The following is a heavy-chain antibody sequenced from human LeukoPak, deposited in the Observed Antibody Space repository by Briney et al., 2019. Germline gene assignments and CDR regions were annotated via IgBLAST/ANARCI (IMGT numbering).Heavy chain of an antibody. CDR2: ISSSSSYI. V-gene: IGHV3-21*01. J-gene: IGHJ6*02. CDR3: ARDTSGYRYV. D-gene: IGHD5-18*01. Sequence: GGSLRLSCAASGFTFSSYSMNWVRQAPGKGLEWVSSISSSSSYIYYADSVKGRSTISRDNAKNSLYLQMNSLRAEDTAVYYCARDTSGYRYVWGQGTTVTVSS. CDR1: GFTFSSYS.